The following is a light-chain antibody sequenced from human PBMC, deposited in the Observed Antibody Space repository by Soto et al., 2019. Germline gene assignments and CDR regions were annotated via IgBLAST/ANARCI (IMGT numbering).Light chain of an antibody. CDR3: QQYGSSPPVT. Sequence: ILLTHSPGTLSFSPGEIATLSFRAIQSVSSSYLAWYQQKPGQAPRLLIYGASSRATGIPDRSSGSGSGTDFTLTISRLEPEDFAVYYCQQYGSSPPVTFGQGTRLEIK. V-gene: IGKV3-20*01. CDR1: QSVSSSY. J-gene: IGKJ5*01. CDR2: GAS.